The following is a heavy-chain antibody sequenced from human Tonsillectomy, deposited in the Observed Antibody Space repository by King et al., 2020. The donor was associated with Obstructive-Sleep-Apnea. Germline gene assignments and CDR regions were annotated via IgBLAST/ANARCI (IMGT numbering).Heavy chain of an antibody. CDR1: GGSISRYY. J-gene: IGHJ4*02. CDR2: IYSSGTT. CDR3: SRVGSSWYYFDY. V-gene: IGHV4-59*01. Sequence: QLQESAPGLVKPSETLSLTCTVSGGSISRYYWSWIRQPLGKGLEWIGYIYSSGTTNYNPSLKSRVTISVDTSKNQFSLNLNSGTAADTAVYFCSRVGSSWYYFDYWGQGTLVTVSS. D-gene: IGHD6-13*01.